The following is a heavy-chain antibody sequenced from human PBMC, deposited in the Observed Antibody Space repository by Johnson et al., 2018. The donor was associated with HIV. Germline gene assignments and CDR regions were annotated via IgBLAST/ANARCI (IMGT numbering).Heavy chain of an antibody. CDR1: GFTFSSYW. CDR2: ISGSGGST. Sequence: VQLVESGGGVVQPGGSLRLSCAASGFTFSSYWMHWVRQAPGKGLVWVSAISGSGGSTYYADSVKGRFTISRDNSKNTRYLQMNSLRAEDTAVYYCANFGRSSGLYEGGVFDIWGQGTMVTVSS. V-gene: IGHV3-23*04. CDR3: ANFGRSSGLYEGGVFDI. D-gene: IGHD6-19*01. J-gene: IGHJ3*02.